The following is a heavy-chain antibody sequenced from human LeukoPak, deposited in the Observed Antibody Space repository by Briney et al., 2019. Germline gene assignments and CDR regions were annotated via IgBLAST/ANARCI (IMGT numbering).Heavy chain of an antibody. D-gene: IGHD6-6*01. CDR1: GIIVSNNH. V-gene: IGHV3-66*01. J-gene: IGHJ4*02. CDR2: IYSGGST. Sequence: GGSLRLSCAASGIIVSNNHMSWVRQAPGRGLEWVSVIYSGGSTYYADSVKGRFTISRDNSKNTLYLQMNSLRAEDTAVYYCASGEEIAAPYYFDYWGQGTLVTVSS. CDR3: ASGEEIAAPYYFDY.